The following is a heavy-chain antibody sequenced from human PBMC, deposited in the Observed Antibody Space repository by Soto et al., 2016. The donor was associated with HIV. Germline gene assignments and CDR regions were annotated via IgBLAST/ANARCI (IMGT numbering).Heavy chain of an antibody. CDR2: ISGSGSST. CDR3: TKDLPGRPVGARGRDYLDY. V-gene: IGHV3-23*01. J-gene: IGHJ4*02. Sequence: EVQLLESGGGLVQPGGSLRLSCAASGFSFSTYAMSWVRQAPGKGLEWVASISGSGSSTYYADSVKGRFTISRDNSKNTLYLQMNSLRAEDTAVYYCTKDLPGRPVGARGRDYLDYWGQGTLVTVSS. D-gene: IGHD1-26*01. CDR1: GFSFSTYA.